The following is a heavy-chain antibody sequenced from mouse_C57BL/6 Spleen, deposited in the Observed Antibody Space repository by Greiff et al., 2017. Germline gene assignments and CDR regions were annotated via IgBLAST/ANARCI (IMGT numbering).Heavy chain of an antibody. CDR2: ISSGSSTI. CDR1: GFTFSDYG. CDR3: ARGGNYYYYAMDY. D-gene: IGHD2-1*01. V-gene: IGHV5-17*01. J-gene: IGHJ4*01. Sequence: EVQRVESGGGLVKPGGSLKLSCAASGFTFSDYGIHWVRQAPEKGLEWVAYISSGSSTIYYADTVKGRFTIARDNAKNTLFLHMTSLRSEDTAMYYCARGGNYYYYAMDYWGQGTSVTVSS.